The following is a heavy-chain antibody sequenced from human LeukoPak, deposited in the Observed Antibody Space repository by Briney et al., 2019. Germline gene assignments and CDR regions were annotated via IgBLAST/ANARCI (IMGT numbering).Heavy chain of an antibody. J-gene: IGHJ6*03. CDR2: MNPNSGNT. CDR1: GYTFTSYD. Sequence: GASVKVSCKASGYTFTSYDINWVRQATGQGLEWMGWMNPNSGNTGYAQKFQGRVTMTRNTSLNTAYMELSSLRSEDTAVYYCARTTEGGYTYDYFYYYYMDVWGKGTTVTISS. D-gene: IGHD5-18*01. CDR3: ARTTEGGYTYDYFYYYYMDV. V-gene: IGHV1-8*01.